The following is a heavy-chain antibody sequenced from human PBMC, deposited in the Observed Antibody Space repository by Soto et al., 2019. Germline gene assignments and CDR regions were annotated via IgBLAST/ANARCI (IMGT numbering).Heavy chain of an antibody. Sequence: QVQLVQSGAEVKKPGSSVKVSCKASGGTFSSYAISWVRQAPGQGLEWMGGIIPIFGTANYAQKFQGRVTITADKSTSTAYMELSSLRSEDTAVYHCAYGKDCSGGSCYLNWFDPWGQGTLVTVSS. CDR3: AYGKDCSGGSCYLNWFDP. J-gene: IGHJ5*02. CDR1: GGTFSSYA. CDR2: IIPIFGTA. D-gene: IGHD2-15*01. V-gene: IGHV1-69*06.